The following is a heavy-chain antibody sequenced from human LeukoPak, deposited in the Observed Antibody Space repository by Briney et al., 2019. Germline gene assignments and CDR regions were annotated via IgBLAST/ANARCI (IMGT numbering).Heavy chain of an antibody. D-gene: IGHD3-3*01. V-gene: IGHV1-69*04. Sequence: SVKVSCKASGGTCSSYANSWVRQAPGQGLEWMGRIIPNFNIANYAQKFQGRVTITADKSTSTAYMELSSLRSEDTAVYYCARSRSGYQNWFDPWGQGTLVTVSS. CDR2: IIPNFNIA. CDR1: GGTCSSYA. CDR3: ARSRSGYQNWFDP. J-gene: IGHJ5*02.